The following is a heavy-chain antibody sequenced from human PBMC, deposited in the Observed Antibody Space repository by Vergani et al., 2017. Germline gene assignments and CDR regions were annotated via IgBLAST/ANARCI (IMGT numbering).Heavy chain of an antibody. Sequence: EVQLLESGGGSAQPGESLRLSCVASGFTFTAHGLNWVRQAPGKGLEWVSGISGQNFRTHYADSVKGRFTISRDNAKNSLYLQMNSLRAEDTAVYYCARDRHNYVWGSYEYYYGMDVWGQGTTVTVSS. J-gene: IGHJ6*02. CDR3: ARDRHNYVWGSYEYYYGMDV. CDR1: GFTFTAHG. V-gene: IGHV3-48*04. CDR2: ISGQNFRT. D-gene: IGHD3-16*01.